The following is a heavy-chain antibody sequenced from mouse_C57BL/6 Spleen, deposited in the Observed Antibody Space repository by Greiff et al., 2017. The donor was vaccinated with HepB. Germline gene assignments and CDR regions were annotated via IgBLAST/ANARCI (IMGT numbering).Heavy chain of an antibody. J-gene: IGHJ3*01. CDR1: GYTFTSYW. CDR3: TRTEDYYGSSYGFAY. Sequence: EVQVVESGTVLARPGASVKMSCKPSGYTFTSYWMHWVKQRPGQGLEWIGAIYPGNSDTSYNQKFKGKAKLTAVTSASTAYMELSSLTNEDSAVYYCTRTEDYYGSSYGFAYWGQGTLVTVSA. CDR2: IYPGNSDT. D-gene: IGHD1-1*01. V-gene: IGHV1-5*01.